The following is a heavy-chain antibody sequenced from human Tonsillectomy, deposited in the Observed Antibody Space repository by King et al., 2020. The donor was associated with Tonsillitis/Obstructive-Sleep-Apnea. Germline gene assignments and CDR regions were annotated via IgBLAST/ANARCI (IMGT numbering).Heavy chain of an antibody. Sequence: VQLVESGGGVVRPGGSLRLSCAASGFTFDDFGMNWVRQAPGKGLEWVSGINWNGGSTGYADYVKGRFTISRDNAKNSLFLQMNSLRAEDTALYYCARNAYGDYTPARNFDLWGRGTLVTVSS. CDR2: INWNGGST. CDR3: ARNAYGDYTPARNFDL. J-gene: IGHJ2*01. D-gene: IGHD4-17*01. CDR1: GFTFDDFG. V-gene: IGHV3-20*04.